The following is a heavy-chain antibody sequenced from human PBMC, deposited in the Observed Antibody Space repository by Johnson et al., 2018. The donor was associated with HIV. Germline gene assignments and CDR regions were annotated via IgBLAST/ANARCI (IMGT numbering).Heavy chain of an antibody. V-gene: IGHV3-13*01. D-gene: IGHD1-26*01. CDR2: IGTGGDT. CDR3: ARSRWGSTLGALDI. CDR1: GFTFTTYD. Sequence: MMLVESGGGLVQPGGSLSLSCAASGFTFTTYDMHWVRQGTGKGLEWVSGIGTGGDTHYPDSVKGRFTISRENAKNSLYLQMNSLRAGDTAVYYCARSRWGSTLGALDIWGQGTMVTVSS. J-gene: IGHJ3*02.